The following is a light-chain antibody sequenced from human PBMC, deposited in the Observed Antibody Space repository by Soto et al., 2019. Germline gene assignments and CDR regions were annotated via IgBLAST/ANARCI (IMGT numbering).Light chain of an antibody. V-gene: IGKV1-39*01. CDR2: AAS. J-gene: IGKJ1*01. CDR1: QSISSY. CDR3: QQSWA. Sequence: DIQMTQSPSSLSASVGDRVTITCRASQSISSYLNWYQQKPVKAPKLLIYAASSLQSGVPSRFSGSGSGTDFTLTISSLQPEDFATYYCQQSWAFGQGTKVEIK.